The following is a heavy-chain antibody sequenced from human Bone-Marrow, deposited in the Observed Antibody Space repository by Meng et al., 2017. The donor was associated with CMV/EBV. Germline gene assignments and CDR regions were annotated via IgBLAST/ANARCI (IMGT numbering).Heavy chain of an antibody. D-gene: IGHD5-18*01. Sequence: SGPTLVKPTQTLTLTCAFSGFSLTTTGMRVSWVRQPPGKALEWLARIDWDDGKFYSTSLKTRLTVSKDTSKNQVVLTMTNLDPVDTATYYCAHVGYTFGLYCFDYWGQGTLVTVSS. V-gene: IGHV2-70D*14. CDR2: IDWDDGK. J-gene: IGHJ4*02. CDR1: GFSLTTTGMR. CDR3: AHVGYTFGLYCFDY.